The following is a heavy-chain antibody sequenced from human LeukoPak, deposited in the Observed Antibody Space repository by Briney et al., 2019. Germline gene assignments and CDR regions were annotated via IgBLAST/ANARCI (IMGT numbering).Heavy chain of an antibody. J-gene: IGHJ5*02. V-gene: IGHV3-23*01. CDR2: ISGSGGST. CDR3: AKDPTTYYDSSGYGRYNWFDP. CDR1: GFTFSSYA. Sequence: GGSLRLSCAASGFTFSSYAMSWVRQAPGKGLEWVSGISGSGGSTYHADSVKGRFTISRDNSKNTLYLQMNSLRAEDTAVYYCAKDPTTYYDSSGYGRYNWFDPWGQGPRSPSPQ. D-gene: IGHD3-22*01.